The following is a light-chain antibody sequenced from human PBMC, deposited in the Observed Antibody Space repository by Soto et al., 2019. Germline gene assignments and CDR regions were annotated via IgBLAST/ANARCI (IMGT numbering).Light chain of an antibody. J-gene: IGKJ2*01. CDR2: ATA. CDR1: QDIRNE. Sequence: AIQMTQSPSSLSASVGDRVTITCRASQDIRNELGWYQQKPGRAPRILIYATATLSSGVPSRFSGRGSGTEYTLTITSLQAEDFAIYYCLQDYSYPFTFGQGTKLEIK. CDR3: LQDYSYPFT. V-gene: IGKV1-6*01.